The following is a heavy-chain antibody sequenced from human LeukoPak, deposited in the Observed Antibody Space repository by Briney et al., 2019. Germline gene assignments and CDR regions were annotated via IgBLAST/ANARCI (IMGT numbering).Heavy chain of an antibody. CDR1: GGSFSGYY. CDR3: ARVEQLAQHYYFHYMDV. J-gene: IGHJ6*03. Sequence: SETLSLTCAVYGGSFSGYYWSWIRQPPGKGLEWIGEINHSGSTNYNPSLKSRVTISVDTSKNQFSLKLSSVTAADTAVYYCARVEQLAQHYYFHYMDVWGKGTTVTISS. CDR2: INHSGST. V-gene: IGHV4-34*01. D-gene: IGHD6-13*01.